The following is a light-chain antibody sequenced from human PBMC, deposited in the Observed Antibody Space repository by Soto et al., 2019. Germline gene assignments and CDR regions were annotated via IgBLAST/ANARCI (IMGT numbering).Light chain of an antibody. CDR2: GAS. CDR1: QSVSSSY. V-gene: IGKV3-20*01. CDR3: QQYGSSPRT. J-gene: IGKJ1*01. Sequence: IVLTQSPGTLSLSPGERATLSCRASQSVSSSYLAWYKQKPGQAPRLLIYGASSRATGIPDRFSGSGSGTDLTITISRLEPEDFEVYYCQQYGSSPRTFGQGTKVDIK.